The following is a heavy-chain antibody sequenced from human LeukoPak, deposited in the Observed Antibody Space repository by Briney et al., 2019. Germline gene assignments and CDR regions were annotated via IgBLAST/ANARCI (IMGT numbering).Heavy chain of an antibody. V-gene: IGHV3-30*04. D-gene: IGHD6-13*01. CDR1: GFTFSNYA. Sequence: QPGGSLRLSCAASGFTFSNYAMHWVRQAPGKGLEWVAVISYDGSNKYYADSVKGRFTISRDNSKNTVYLQMNSLRAEDTAVYYCARDPRRSSQTGYFDYWGQGTLVTVSS. CDR3: ARDPRRSSQTGYFDY. CDR2: ISYDGSNK. J-gene: IGHJ4*02.